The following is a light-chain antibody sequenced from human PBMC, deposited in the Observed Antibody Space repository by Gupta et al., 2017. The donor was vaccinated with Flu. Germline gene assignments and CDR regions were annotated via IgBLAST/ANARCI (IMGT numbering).Light chain of an antibody. CDR1: HDINNY. J-gene: IGKJ5*01. V-gene: IGKV1-33*01. Sequence: PSSLSASVGDRVTISCQASHDINNYLNGYQQKTGKAPRLVIYDASRLQTGVPSRFSGSGSGTDFTFTISSLQPEDIATYYCQKYDKTTPTFGQGTRLDIK. CDR2: DAS. CDR3: QKYDKTTPT.